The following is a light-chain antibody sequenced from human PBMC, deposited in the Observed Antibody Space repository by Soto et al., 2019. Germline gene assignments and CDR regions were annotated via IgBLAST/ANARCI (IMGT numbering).Light chain of an antibody. CDR3: QVYGPSPPIT. CDR1: QSVTSSY. V-gene: IGKV3-20*01. CDR2: GAS. Sequence: EIVLTQSPGTLSLSPGERATLSCRASQSVTSSYLAWWQQKPGQAPRLLIYGASSRATGIPDRFTGSGSGADFTLTISRLEPEDFAVYYCQVYGPSPPITFGQGTRLEIK. J-gene: IGKJ5*01.